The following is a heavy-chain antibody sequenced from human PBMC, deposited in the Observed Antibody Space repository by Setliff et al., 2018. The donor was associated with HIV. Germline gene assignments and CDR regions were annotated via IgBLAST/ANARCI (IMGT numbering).Heavy chain of an antibody. J-gene: IGHJ4*01. CDR1: GGSFSGYY. CDR3: ARGGLGVVGAIDY. D-gene: IGHD2-15*01. Sequence: KTSETLSLTCAVYGGSFSGYYWTWIRQPPGRGLEWIGEIIHSGGTNYNRSLKSRVTISVDTSKNQFSLNLSSVTAADTAVYYCARGGLGVVGAIDYWSHGTLVTVSS. CDR2: IIHSGGT. V-gene: IGHV4-34*01.